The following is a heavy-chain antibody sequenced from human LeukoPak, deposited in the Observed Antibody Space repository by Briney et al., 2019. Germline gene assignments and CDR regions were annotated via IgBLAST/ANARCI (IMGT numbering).Heavy chain of an antibody. CDR3: AREMTYYDFWSGYPYYFDY. CDR1: GVSFSGYY. J-gene: IGHJ4*02. D-gene: IGHD3-3*01. V-gene: IGHV4-34*01. CDR2: INHSGST. Sequence: SETLSLTCAVYGVSFSGYYWSWIRQPPGKGLEWIGEINHSGSTNYNPSLKSRVTISVDTSKNQFTLKLSSVTAADTAVYYCAREMTYYDFWSGYPYYFDYWGQGTLVTVSS.